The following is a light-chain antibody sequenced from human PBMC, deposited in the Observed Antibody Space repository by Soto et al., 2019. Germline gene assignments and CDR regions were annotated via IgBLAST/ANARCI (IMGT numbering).Light chain of an antibody. Sequence: IVLTQSPGTLSLSPGERATLSCRASQSVSSSYLAWYQQKPGQAPRLLIYGASSRATAIPDRFSGSGSGTDFTLTISRLEPEDFAVYYCQQYGSSPRTFDQGTKVETK. V-gene: IGKV3-20*01. CDR1: QSVSSSY. CDR2: GAS. J-gene: IGKJ1*01. CDR3: QQYGSSPRT.